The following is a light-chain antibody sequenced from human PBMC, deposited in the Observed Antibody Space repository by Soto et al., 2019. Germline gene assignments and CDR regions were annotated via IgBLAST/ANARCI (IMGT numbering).Light chain of an antibody. CDR3: QQYNSYSWK. CDR2: DAS. Sequence: DIQMTQSPSTLSASVGDRVTITCRASQSISSWLAWYQQKPGKAPKLLIYDASSLESGVPSRFSGSGSGTEFTLSISSLQPDDFSPYYCQQYNSYSWKFGQGTQVDIK. CDR1: QSISSW. J-gene: IGKJ1*01. V-gene: IGKV1-5*01.